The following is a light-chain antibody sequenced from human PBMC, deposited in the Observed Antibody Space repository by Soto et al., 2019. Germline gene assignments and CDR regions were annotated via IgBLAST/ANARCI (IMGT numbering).Light chain of an antibody. Sequence: DIQMTQSPSSLSASVGDRVTITCRASQTIYDYVTWFQQRPGKAPKVLIYGASTLQSGVPSRFSGSGSGTEFTLTISNFQPEDFATYYCQQNGSSPPLTFGGGTKVDIK. J-gene: IGKJ4*01. CDR2: GAS. V-gene: IGKV1-39*01. CDR1: QTIYDY. CDR3: QQNGSSPPLT.